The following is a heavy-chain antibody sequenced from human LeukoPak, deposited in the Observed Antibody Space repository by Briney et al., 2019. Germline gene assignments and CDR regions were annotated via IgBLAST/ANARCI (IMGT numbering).Heavy chain of an antibody. CDR2: IYSGGST. Sequence: GGSLRLSCAASGFTVSSNYMSWVRQAPGKGLEWVSVIYSGGSTYYADSVKGRFTISRDNSKNTLYLQVNSLRAEDTAVYYCARALTLYYDFWSGSFYFDYWGQGTLVTVSS. CDR1: GFTVSSNY. CDR3: ARALTLYYDFWSGSFYFDY. D-gene: IGHD3-3*01. J-gene: IGHJ4*02. V-gene: IGHV3-66*01.